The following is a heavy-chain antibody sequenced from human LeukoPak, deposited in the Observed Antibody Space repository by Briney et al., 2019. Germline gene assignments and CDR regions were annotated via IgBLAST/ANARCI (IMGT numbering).Heavy chain of an antibody. CDR2: MNPNSGNT. CDR3: AASRLSGYDYSAFDI. D-gene: IGHD5-12*01. V-gene: IGHV1-8*03. Sequence: ASVKVSCKASGYTFTSYDINWVRQATGQGFEWMGWMNPNSGNTGYAQKFQGRVTTTRNTSIGTVYMELSSLRSEDTAVYYCAASRLSGYDYSAFDIWGQGTMVTVSS. CDR1: GYTFTSYD. J-gene: IGHJ3*02.